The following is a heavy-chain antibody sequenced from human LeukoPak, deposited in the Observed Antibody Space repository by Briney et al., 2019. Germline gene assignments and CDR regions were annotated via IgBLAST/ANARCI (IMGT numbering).Heavy chain of an antibody. CDR2: INHSGST. J-gene: IGHJ4*02. Sequence: SETLSLTCAVYGGSFSGYYWSWIRQPPGKGLEWIGEINHSGSTNYNPPLKSRVTISVDTSKNQFSLKLSSVTAADMAVYYCARGTLLWGQGTLVTVSS. V-gene: IGHV4-34*01. CDR3: ARGTLL. CDR1: GGSFSGYY.